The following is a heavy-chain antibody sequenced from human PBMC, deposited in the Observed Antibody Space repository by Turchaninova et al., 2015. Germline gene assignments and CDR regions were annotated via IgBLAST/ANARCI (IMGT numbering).Heavy chain of an antibody. D-gene: IGHD3-3*01. V-gene: IGHV1-69*06. Sequence: QVQLVQSGAEVKKPGSSVKVSCKASGGTFSSYAISWVRQAPGQGLEWMGGIIPIFGTANYAQKFQGRGTITADKSTSTAYMELSSLRSEDTAVYYCATTPVLRFLEWLLPYFDYWGQGTLVTVSS. J-gene: IGHJ4*02. CDR3: ATTPVLRFLEWLLPYFDY. CDR1: GGTFSSYA. CDR2: IIPIFGTA.